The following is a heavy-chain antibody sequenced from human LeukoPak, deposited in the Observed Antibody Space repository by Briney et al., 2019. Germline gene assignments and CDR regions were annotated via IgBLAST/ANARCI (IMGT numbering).Heavy chain of an antibody. CDR3: ARAGYGSGSFDY. CDR2: MNPNSGNT. D-gene: IGHD3-10*01. Sequence: AASVKVSCKASGYTFTSYDINWVRQATGQGLEWMGWMNPNSGNTGYAQKFQGRVTMTRNTSISTAYMELSSLRSEDTAVYYCARAGYGSGSFDYWGQGTLVTVSS. CDR1: GYTFTSYD. V-gene: IGHV1-8*01. J-gene: IGHJ4*02.